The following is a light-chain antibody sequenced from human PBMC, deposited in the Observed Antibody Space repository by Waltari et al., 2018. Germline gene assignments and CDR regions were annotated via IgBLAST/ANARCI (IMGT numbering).Light chain of an antibody. CDR2: AAS. J-gene: IGKJ5*01. CDR3: QQLNSFPIT. CDR1: QGISSY. V-gene: IGKV1-9*01. Sequence: IQLTQTPQSLSAPVAHRGTVTCRASQGISSYLAWYQQKPGKAPKLLIYAASTLQSGVPSSFSGSGSGTDFTLTISSLQPEDFATYYCQQLNSFPITFGQGTRLEIK.